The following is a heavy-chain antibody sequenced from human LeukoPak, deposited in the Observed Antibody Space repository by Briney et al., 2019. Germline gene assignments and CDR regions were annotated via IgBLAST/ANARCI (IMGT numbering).Heavy chain of an antibody. Sequence: SETLSLTCTVSGGSISSYYWSWIRQPPGKGLEWIGYIYYSGSTNYNPSLKSRVTISVDTSKNQFSLKLSSVTAADTAVYYCARGHYYDSSGYFDYWGQGTLVAVSS. D-gene: IGHD3-22*01. V-gene: IGHV4-59*01. CDR2: IYYSGST. CDR3: ARGHYYDSSGYFDY. CDR1: GGSISSYY. J-gene: IGHJ4*02.